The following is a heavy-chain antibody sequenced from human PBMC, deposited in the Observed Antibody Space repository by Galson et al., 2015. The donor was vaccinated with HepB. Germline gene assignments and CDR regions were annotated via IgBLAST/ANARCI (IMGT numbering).Heavy chain of an antibody. CDR1: GYAFTTYG. J-gene: IGHJ4*02. Sequence: SVKVSCTASGYAFTTYGLSWLRQAPAQALEYMRWISTNNGTTHYAQKLQGRVTMTTDTSSTIAYMELKSLRSDDTAVYNCAVRSGTWPYYIDYWGQGTLVAVSS. D-gene: IGHD3-10*01. V-gene: IGHV1-18*01. CDR2: ISTNNGTT. CDR3: AVRSGTWPYYIDY.